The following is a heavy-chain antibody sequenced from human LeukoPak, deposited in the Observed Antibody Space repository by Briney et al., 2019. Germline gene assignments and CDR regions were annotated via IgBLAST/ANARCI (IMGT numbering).Heavy chain of an antibody. CDR1: GYTFTGYY. J-gene: IGHJ4*02. Sequence: ASVKVSCKASGYTFTGYYMHWVRQAPGQGLEWMGWINPNSGGTNYAQKFQGRVTMTRDTSISTAYMELSSLRSEDTAVYYCARDIGYYDSSGYYPFDYWGQGTLVTVSS. CDR3: ARDIGYYDSSGYYPFDY. D-gene: IGHD3-22*01. CDR2: INPNSGGT. V-gene: IGHV1-2*02.